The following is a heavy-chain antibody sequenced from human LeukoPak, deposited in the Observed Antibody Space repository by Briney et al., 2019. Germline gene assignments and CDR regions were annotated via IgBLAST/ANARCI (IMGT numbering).Heavy chain of an antibody. D-gene: IGHD3-22*01. CDR2: IIPIFGTA. J-gene: IGHJ4*02. Sequence: ASVKVSCKASGGTFSSYAISWVRQAPGQGLEWMGGIIPIFGTANYARKFQGRVTITADESTSTAYMELSSLRSEDTAVYYCALHHEDYYDSSGYYWPFDYWGQGTLVTVSS. CDR3: ALHHEDYYDSSGYYWPFDY. V-gene: IGHV1-69*13. CDR1: GGTFSSYA.